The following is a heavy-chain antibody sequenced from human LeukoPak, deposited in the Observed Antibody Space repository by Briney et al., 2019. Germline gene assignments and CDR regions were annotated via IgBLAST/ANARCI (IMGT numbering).Heavy chain of an antibody. CDR1: GFTFSSYA. CDR3: AKEAVAGDYFDY. Sequence: GGSLRLSCAASGFTFSSYAMSWVRQAPGKGLEWVSAISGSGGSTYYADSVKGRFTIARDNSKNTLHLQMSSLRDEDTAVYYCAKEAVAGDYFDYWGQGTLVTVSS. J-gene: IGHJ4*02. V-gene: IGHV3-23*01. CDR2: ISGSGGST. D-gene: IGHD6-19*01.